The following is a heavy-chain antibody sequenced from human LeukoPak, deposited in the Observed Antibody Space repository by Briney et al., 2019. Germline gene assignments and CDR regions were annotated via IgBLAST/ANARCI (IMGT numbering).Heavy chain of an antibody. Sequence: SETLSLTCTVSGGSVSSGSYYWSWIRQPPGKGLEWIGYIHYSGSTNYNPSLKSRVTISVDTSQNQFSLKLSSVCAAAAALYYCAREKGYGANWFDPGAQGTLVTVSS. D-gene: IGHD1-26*01. J-gene: IGHJ5*02. CDR3: AREKGYGANWFDP. CDR1: GGSVSSGSYY. CDR2: IHYSGST. V-gene: IGHV4-61*01.